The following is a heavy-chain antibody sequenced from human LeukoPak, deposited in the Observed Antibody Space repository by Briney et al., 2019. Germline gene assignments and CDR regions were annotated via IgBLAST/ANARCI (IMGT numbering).Heavy chain of an antibody. D-gene: IGHD2-2*01. CDR3: AKGLVVVPDGMDV. V-gene: IGHV3-23*01. CDR1: GFTFSSYG. J-gene: IGHJ6*02. Sequence: GGSLRLSCAASGFTFSSYGITWVRQAPGKGLEWVSTISATGGSTYYADSVKGRFTISRDNSKNTLYLQMNSLRAEDTAVYYCAKGLVVVPDGMDVWGQGTTVTVSS. CDR2: ISATGGST.